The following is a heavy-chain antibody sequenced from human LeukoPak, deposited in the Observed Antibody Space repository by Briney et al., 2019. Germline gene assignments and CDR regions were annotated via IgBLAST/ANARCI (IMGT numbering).Heavy chain of an antibody. CDR2: INAGNGNT. J-gene: IGHJ4*02. CDR1: GCTFTSYA. D-gene: IGHD2-15*01. Sequence: GASVKVSCKASGCTFTSYAMHWVRQAPGQRIEWMGWINAGNGNTKYSQKFQGRVTITRDTSASTAYMELSSLRSEDTAVYYCARDQGEYCSGGSCYSAVAYYFDYWGQGTLVTVSS. V-gene: IGHV1-3*01. CDR3: ARDQGEYCSGGSCYSAVAYYFDY.